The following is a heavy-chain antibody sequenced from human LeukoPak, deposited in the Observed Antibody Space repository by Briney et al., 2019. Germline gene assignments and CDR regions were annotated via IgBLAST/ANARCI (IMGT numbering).Heavy chain of an antibody. D-gene: IGHD3-3*01. CDR3: ARDGPYDFWSGYSVAHAFDI. J-gene: IGHJ3*02. CDR2: IYYSGST. CDR1: GGSISGYY. V-gene: IGHV4-59*01. Sequence: SETLSLTCSVSGGSISGYYWNWIRQPPGKRLEFIGYIYYSGSTNYNPSLKSRVTISLDTSKNHFSLKLSSVTAADTAVYYCARDGPYDFWSGYSVAHAFDIWGQGTMVTVSS.